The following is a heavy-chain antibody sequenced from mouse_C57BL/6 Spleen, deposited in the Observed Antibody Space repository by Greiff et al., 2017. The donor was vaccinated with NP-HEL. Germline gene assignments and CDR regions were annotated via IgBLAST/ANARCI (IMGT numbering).Heavy chain of an antibody. CDR1: GYTFTDYE. CDR3: TRRRIYYDYDGFAY. J-gene: IGHJ3*01. D-gene: IGHD2-4*01. CDR2: IDPETGGT. Sequence: QVQLKESGAELVRPGASVTLSCKASGYTFTDYEMHWVKQTPVHGLEWIGAIDPETGGTAYNQKFKGKAILTADKSSSTAYMELRSLTSEDSAVYYCTRRRIYYDYDGFAYWGQGTLVTVSA. V-gene: IGHV1-15*01.